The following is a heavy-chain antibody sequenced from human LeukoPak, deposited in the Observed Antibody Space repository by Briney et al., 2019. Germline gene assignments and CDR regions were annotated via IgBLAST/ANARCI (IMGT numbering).Heavy chain of an antibody. Sequence: GGSLRLSCAASGFTFSSYWMSWVRQAPGKGLEWVANIKQDGSEKYYVDPVKGRFTISRDNAKNSLYLQMNSLRAEDTAVYYCASIAAAGTEEFDYWGQGTLVTVSS. J-gene: IGHJ4*02. V-gene: IGHV3-7*01. CDR3: ASIAAAGTEEFDY. D-gene: IGHD6-13*01. CDR2: IKQDGSEK. CDR1: GFTFSSYW.